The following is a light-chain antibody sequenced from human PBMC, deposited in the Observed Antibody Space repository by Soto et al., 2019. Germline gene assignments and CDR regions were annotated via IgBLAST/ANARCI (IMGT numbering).Light chain of an antibody. J-gene: IGLJ2*01. CDR3: TAWDDNLSAVV. CDR1: GSNIGTFY. CDR2: ANN. V-gene: IGLV1-47*02. Sequence: QSVLTQSPSTSATPGQGVSISCSGGGSNIGTFYVSWYQHVPGTAPSLLIYANNQRPSGVPYRFSGSKSCTSASLAISGLRYDDEAYYYCTAWDDNLSAVVFGGGTQLTVL.